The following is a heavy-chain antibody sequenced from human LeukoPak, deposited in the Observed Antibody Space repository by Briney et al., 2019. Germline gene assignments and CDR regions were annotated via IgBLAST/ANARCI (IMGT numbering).Heavy chain of an antibody. CDR3: AHRLMAAPLDS. Sequence: SGPTLVKPTQTLTLTCTFSGFSLRTSGVGVGWIRQTPEKALEWLALIYWDDDKRYSPSLKSRLTITKDTSKNQVVLRMTNMDPVDTATYYCAHRLMAAPLDSWGQGTLVTVSS. V-gene: IGHV2-5*02. D-gene: IGHD6-25*01. J-gene: IGHJ5*01. CDR1: GFSLRTSGVG. CDR2: IYWDDDK.